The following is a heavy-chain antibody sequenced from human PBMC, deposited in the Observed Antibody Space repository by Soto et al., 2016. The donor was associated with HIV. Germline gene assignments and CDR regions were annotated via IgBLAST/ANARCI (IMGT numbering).Heavy chain of an antibody. J-gene: IGHJ4*02. CDR1: GFTFSSYS. D-gene: IGHD3-22*01. CDR3: ARDPRTYYYDSSDYYYVGFFDY. V-gene: IGHV3-21*01. Sequence: EVQLVESGGGLVKPGGSLRLSCAASGFTFSSYSMNWVRQAPGKGLEWVSSISSSSSYIYYADSVKGRFTISRDNAKNSLYLQMNSLRAEDTAVYYCARDPRTYYYDSSDYYYVGFFDYWGQGTLVTVSS. CDR2: ISSSSSYI.